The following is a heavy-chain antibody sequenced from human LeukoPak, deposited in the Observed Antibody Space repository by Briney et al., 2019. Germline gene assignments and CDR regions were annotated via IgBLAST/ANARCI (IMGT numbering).Heavy chain of an antibody. CDR1: GGTFSSYA. CDR2: IIPIFGTA. V-gene: IGHV1-69*05. Sequence: GASVKVSCKASGGTFSSYAISWVRQAPGQGLEWMGGIIPIFGTANYAQKFQGRVTITTDESTSTAYMELSSLRSEDTAVYYCARVPGRYYYMDVWGKGTTVTVSS. J-gene: IGHJ6*03. CDR3: ARVPGRYYYMDV.